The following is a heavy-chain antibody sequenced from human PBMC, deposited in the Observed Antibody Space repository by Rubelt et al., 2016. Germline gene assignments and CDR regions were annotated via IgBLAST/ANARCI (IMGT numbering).Heavy chain of an antibody. CDR2: INNSGST. D-gene: IGHD5-18*01. CDR3: ARDGGYGYGSGADAFDI. J-gene: IGHJ3*02. Sequence: QVQLQESGPGLVKPSETLSLTCTVPGGSISSYYWSWIRQRPGKGLEWIGYINNSGSTNYNPSLKSRVTISVNPYKNQFSLKLSSVTAADTAVYYCARDGGYGYGSGADAFDIWGQGTMVTVSS. CDR1: GGSISSYY. V-gene: IGHV4-59*01.